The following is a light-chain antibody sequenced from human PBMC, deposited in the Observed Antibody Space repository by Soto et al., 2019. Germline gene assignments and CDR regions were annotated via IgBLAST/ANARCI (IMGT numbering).Light chain of an antibody. J-gene: IGLJ1*01. CDR3: SSYAGSNNWN. CDR1: SSDVGGYNY. V-gene: IGLV2-8*01. Sequence: QSALTQPPSASGSPGQSVTISCTGTSSDVGGYNYVSWYQQHPGKAPKLMIYEVSKWPSGVPVRFSGSKSGNTASLTVSGLQAEDEADYYCSSYAGSNNWNFGTGTKLTVL. CDR2: EVS.